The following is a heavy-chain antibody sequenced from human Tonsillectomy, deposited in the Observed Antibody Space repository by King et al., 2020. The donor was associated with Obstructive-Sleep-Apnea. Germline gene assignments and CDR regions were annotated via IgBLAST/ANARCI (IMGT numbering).Heavy chain of an antibody. V-gene: IGHV4-39*07. D-gene: IGHD3-22*01. CDR3: ARDYYDSSGYHLIDY. Sequence: QMQLQESGPGLVKPSETLSLTCTVSGGSISSSSYYWGWIRQPPGKGLEWIGSIYYSGSTYYNPSLKSRVTISVDTSKNQFSLKLSSVTAADTAVYYCARDYYDSSGYHLIDYWGQGTLVTVSS. CDR1: GGSISSSSYY. J-gene: IGHJ4*02. CDR2: IYYSGST.